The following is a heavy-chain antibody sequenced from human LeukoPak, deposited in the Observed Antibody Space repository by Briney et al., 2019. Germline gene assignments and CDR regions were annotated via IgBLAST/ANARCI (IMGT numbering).Heavy chain of an antibody. CDR1: GYTFTSYY. CDR3: ARDFEFGYCSGGSCYDFDY. V-gene: IGHV1-46*01. J-gene: IGHJ4*02. CDR2: INPSGGST. Sequence: ASVKVSCKASGYTFTSYYMHWVRQAPGQGLEWMGIINPSGGSTSYAQEFQGRVTMTRDTSTSTVYMELSSLRSEDTAVYYCARDFEFGYCSGGSCYDFDYWGQGTLVTVSS. D-gene: IGHD2-15*01.